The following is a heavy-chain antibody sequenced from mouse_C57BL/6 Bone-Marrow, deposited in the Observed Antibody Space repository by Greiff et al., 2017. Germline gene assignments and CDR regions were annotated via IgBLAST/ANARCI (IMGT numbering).Heavy chain of an antibody. CDR2: ISSGGSYT. Sequence: EVKLMESGGDLVKPGGSLKLSCEASGFTFSSYGMSWVRQTPDKRLEWVATISSGGSYTYYPDSVKGRFTISRDNTKNTLYLQMSSLKSEDTSRDYCARLGLRQFAYWGQGTLVTVSA. J-gene: IGHJ3*01. V-gene: IGHV5-6*01. CDR3: ARLGLRQFAY. CDR1: GFTFSSYG. D-gene: IGHD2-4*01.